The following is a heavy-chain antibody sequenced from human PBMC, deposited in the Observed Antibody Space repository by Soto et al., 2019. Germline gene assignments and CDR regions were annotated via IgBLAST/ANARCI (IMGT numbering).Heavy chain of an antibody. CDR3: ARSPYSVSYLAYFDY. Sequence: QVPLVESGGGVVQPGRSLRLSCAASGFTFSSYGMHWVRQAPGKGLEWVAVISYDGSNKHYADSVKGRFTISRDNPKNTLYLQMNSLRAEDTAVYYCARSPYSVSYLAYFDYWGQGTLVTVTS. CDR1: GFTFSSYG. CDR2: ISYDGSNK. J-gene: IGHJ4*02. D-gene: IGHD1-26*01. V-gene: IGHV3-30*03.